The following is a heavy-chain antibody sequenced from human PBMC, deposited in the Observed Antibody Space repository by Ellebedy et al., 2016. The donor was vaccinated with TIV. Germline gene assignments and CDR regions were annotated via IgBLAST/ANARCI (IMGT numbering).Heavy chain of an antibody. V-gene: IGHV4-59*01. CDR1: GGSISSYY. J-gene: IGHJ4*02. CDR3: ARDGGRHAYLDY. D-gene: IGHD1-26*01. CDR2: ISYSGST. Sequence: MPGGSLRLSCTVSGGSISSYYWSLIRQPPGKGLEWIGYISYSGSTSYNPSLKSRVTISVDTSKNQFSLKLSSVTAADTAVYYCARDGGRHAYLDYWGQGTLVTVSS.